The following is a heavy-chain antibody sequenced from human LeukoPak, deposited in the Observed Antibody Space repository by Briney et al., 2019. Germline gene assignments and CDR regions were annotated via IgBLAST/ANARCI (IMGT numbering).Heavy chain of an antibody. V-gene: IGHV4-4*07. Sequence: SETLSLTCVVSGASITSHFWSWIRQPARKGLEWIGCVHGSCNTNYSPSLEGRVTMSVDTSTNQVSLRLTSVTAADTAIYFCARDGGVAAAAYYYSAADVWGHGAKVIVSS. CDR1: GASITSHF. CDR2: VHGSCNT. J-gene: IGHJ6*02. D-gene: IGHD6-13*01. CDR3: ARDGGVAAAAYYYSAADV.